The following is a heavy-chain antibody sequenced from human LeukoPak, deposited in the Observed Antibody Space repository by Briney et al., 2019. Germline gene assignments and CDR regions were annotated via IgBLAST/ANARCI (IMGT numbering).Heavy chain of an antibody. CDR1: GFTFSSHG. J-gene: IGHJ4*02. D-gene: IGHD2-21*01. CDR2: ISFDGSSQ. V-gene: IGHV3-30*18. Sequence: GGSLRLSCAPSGFTFSSHGMHWVRQAPGKGLEWVALISFDGSSQYYADSVKGRFTISRDNSKNTLYLQMNSLRAEETAVYYCEKLLEVGVIVGLLEQWGQGTLVTVSS. CDR3: EKLLEVGVIVGLLEQ.